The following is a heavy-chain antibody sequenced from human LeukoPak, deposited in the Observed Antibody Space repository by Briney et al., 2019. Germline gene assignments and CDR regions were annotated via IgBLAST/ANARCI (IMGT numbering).Heavy chain of an antibody. D-gene: IGHD3-9*01. V-gene: IGHV3-23*01. CDR1: GFTSGNYW. CDR2: ISGSGGST. J-gene: IGHJ4*02. CDR3: AKDLSSDVLRYFDWSQGGFDY. Sequence: GGSLRLSCSASGFTSGNYWMNWVRQAPGKGLEWVSAISGSGGSTYYADSVKGRFTISRDNSKNTLYLQMNSLGAEDTAVYYCAKDLSSDVLRYFDWSQGGFDYWGQGTLVTVSS.